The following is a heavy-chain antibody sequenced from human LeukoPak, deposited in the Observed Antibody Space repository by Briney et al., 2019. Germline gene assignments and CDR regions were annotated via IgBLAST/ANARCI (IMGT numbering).Heavy chain of an antibody. D-gene: IGHD3-22*01. Sequence: SETLSLTCTVSGGPISSYYWSWIRQPAGKGLEWIGRIYTSGSTNYNPSLKSRVTMSVDTSKNQFSLKLSSVTAADTAVYYCARGDSSGYRDYYYYGMDVWGQGTTVTVSS. CDR3: ARGDSSGYRDYYYYGMDV. V-gene: IGHV4-4*07. CDR2: IYTSGST. J-gene: IGHJ6*02. CDR1: GGPISSYY.